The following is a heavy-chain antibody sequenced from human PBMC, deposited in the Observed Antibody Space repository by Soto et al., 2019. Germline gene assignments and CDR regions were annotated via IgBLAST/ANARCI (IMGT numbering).Heavy chain of an antibody. V-gene: IGHV1-58*01. CDR3: AAELYSGGSCCSFDF. CDR2: IIVGTGDT. J-gene: IGHJ3*01. D-gene: IGHD2-15*01. Sequence: QVQVVQSGPEVKEPGTSVKVSCKTSGFTFSNSAVQWVRQARGQRPEWIAWIIVGTGDTNYAQNYQGRLTITRDTSTGTAYMELSSLSAEDTAVYYYAAELYSGGSCCSFDFWGQGTMITVSS. CDR1: GFTFSNSA.